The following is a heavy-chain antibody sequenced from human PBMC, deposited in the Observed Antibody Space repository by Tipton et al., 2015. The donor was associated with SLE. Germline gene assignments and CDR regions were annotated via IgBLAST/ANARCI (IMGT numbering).Heavy chain of an antibody. CDR3: AREGYYGSGSYDAFDI. V-gene: IGHV4-39*07. Sequence: LRLSCAASGFTFSSYEMNWVRQAPGKGLEWIGSIFYSGSTYYNPSLKSRVTISVDRSKNQFSLKLSSVTAADTAVYYCAREGYYGSGSYDAFDIWGQGTMVTVSS. J-gene: IGHJ3*02. CDR1: GFTFSSYE. CDR2: IFYSGST. D-gene: IGHD3-10*01.